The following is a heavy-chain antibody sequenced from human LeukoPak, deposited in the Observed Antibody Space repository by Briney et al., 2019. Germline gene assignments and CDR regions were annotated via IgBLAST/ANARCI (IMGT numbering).Heavy chain of an antibody. CDR3: ARTGYGDYWSFDI. J-gene: IGHJ3*02. CDR2: IYYSGST. Sequence: PSETLSLTCTVSGGSISSYYWSWIRQPPGKGLEWIGYIYYSGSTNYNPSLKSRVTISVDTSKNQFSLKLSSVTAADTAVYYCARTGYGDYWSFDIWGQGTIVTVSS. D-gene: IGHD4-17*01. CDR1: GGSISSYY. V-gene: IGHV4-59*01.